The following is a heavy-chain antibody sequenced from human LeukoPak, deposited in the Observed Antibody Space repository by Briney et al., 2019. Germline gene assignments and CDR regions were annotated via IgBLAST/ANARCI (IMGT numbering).Heavy chain of an antibody. J-gene: IGHJ4*02. CDR2: ISWNSATI. D-gene: IGHD6-19*01. Sequence: GRSLRLSCAASGFTFDDYAMHWVRQAPGKGLEWVSSISWNSATIGYADSVKGRFTISRDNAKNTLYLQMNSLRAEDTAVYYCASSSSGWYIGIDYWGQGTLVTVSS. CDR1: GFTFDDYA. V-gene: IGHV3-9*01. CDR3: ASSSSGWYIGIDY.